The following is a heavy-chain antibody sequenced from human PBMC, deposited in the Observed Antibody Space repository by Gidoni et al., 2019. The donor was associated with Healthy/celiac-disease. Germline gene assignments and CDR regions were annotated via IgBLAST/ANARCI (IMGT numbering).Heavy chain of an antibody. CDR2: ISWDGGST. V-gene: IGHV3-43D*03. Sequence: EVQLVESGGVVVQPGGSLRLSCAASGFTFDDYAMHWVRQAPGQGLEWVSLISWDGGSTYYADSVKGRFTISRDNSKNSLYLQMNSLRAEDTALYYCAKDMGTVEMATIIDYYYGMDVWGQGTTVTVSS. D-gene: IGHD5-12*01. J-gene: IGHJ6*02. CDR3: AKDMGTVEMATIIDYYYGMDV. CDR1: GFTFDDYA.